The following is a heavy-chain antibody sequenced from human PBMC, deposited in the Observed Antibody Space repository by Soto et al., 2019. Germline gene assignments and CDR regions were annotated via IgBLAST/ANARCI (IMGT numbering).Heavy chain of an antibody. Sequence: GASGNGSRKTSSEAFPRFSVHWVCQATEKGLEWMGWMDPKDGKTIYAQKFQGRVTMTENTSTNTAYMELSSLRSEDTAVYYCATEQPSRNRFDPWGQGTRVIVAS. CDR3: ATEQPSRNRFDP. CDR2: MDPKDGKT. D-gene: IGHD1-1*01. J-gene: IGHJ5*02. CDR1: SEAFPRFS. V-gene: IGHV1-24*01.